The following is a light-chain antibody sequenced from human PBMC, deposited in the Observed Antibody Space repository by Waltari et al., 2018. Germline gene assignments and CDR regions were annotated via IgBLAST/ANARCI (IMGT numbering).Light chain of an antibody. CDR1: SRDFGGYNY. V-gene: IGLV2-14*03. Sequence: QPALTQPASEPASPGQSIAISSPGNSRDFGGYNYVSWYQQHPGKAPKLMIYDVSNRPSGVSNRFSGSKSGNTASLTISGLQAEDEADYYCSSYTTSGTLFGTGTKVTVL. J-gene: IGLJ1*01. CDR3: SSYTTSGTL. CDR2: DVS.